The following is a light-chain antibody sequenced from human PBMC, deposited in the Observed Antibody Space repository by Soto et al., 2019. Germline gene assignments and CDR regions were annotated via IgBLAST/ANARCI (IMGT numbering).Light chain of an antibody. CDR2: EVT. CDR1: NRDVGGYNY. Sequence: QSVLAQPASVSGSPGQSSTISCAGTNRDVGGYNYVSWYQQYPGKAPKLIIYEVTYRPSGVSNRFSGSKSGNTASLTISGFQAEDGADYYCSSYSRSSALDVIFGGGTQLAVL. V-gene: IGLV2-14*01. J-gene: IGLJ2*01. CDR3: SSYSRSSALDVI.